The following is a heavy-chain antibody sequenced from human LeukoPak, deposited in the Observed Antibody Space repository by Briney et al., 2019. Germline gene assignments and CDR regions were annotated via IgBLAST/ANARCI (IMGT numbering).Heavy chain of an antibody. J-gene: IGHJ4*02. CDR2: INHSGNT. V-gene: IGHV4-61*08. Sequence: PSETLSLTCAVSGGSISSGGYYWSWIRQPPGKGLEWIGYINHSGNTNYNPSLKSRVTISVDTSKNQFSLKLTSVTAADTAVYYCAREERYYDFWRGLGDWGQGTLVTVSS. CDR3: AREERYYDFWRGLGD. D-gene: IGHD3-3*01. CDR1: GGSISSGGYY.